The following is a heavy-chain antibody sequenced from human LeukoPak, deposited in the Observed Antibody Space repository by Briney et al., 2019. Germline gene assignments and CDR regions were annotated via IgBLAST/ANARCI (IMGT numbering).Heavy chain of an antibody. D-gene: IGHD1-26*01. CDR2: ISWNSGSI. Sequence: GGPLRLSCAASGFTFDDYAMHWVRQAPGKGLEWVSGISWNSGSIGYADSVKGRFTISRDNAKNSLYLQMNSLRAEDTALYYCAKSGRGDYWGQGTLVTVSS. J-gene: IGHJ4*02. V-gene: IGHV3-9*01. CDR3: AKSGRGDY. CDR1: GFTFDDYA.